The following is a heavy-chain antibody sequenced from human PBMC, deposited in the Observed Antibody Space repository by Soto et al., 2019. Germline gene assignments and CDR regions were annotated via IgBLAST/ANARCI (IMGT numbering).Heavy chain of an antibody. Sequence: GASVKVSCKASGYTFTSYGISWVRQAPGQGLEWMGWISAYNGNTNYAQKLQGRVTMTRDTSTSTVYMELSSLRSEDTAVYYCARVCCRYSSSSARFDYWGQGTLVTVSS. CDR3: ARVCCRYSSSSARFDY. CDR2: ISAYNGNT. J-gene: IGHJ4*02. V-gene: IGHV1-18*04. D-gene: IGHD6-6*01. CDR1: GYTFTSYG.